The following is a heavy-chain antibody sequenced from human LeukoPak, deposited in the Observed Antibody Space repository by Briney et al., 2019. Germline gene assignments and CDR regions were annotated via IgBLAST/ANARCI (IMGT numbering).Heavy chain of an antibody. CDR3: ARAPMVRGEYLDY. J-gene: IGHJ4*02. D-gene: IGHD3-10*01. Sequence: PSGTLSLTCAVSGGPISSSNWWSWVRQPPGKGLEWIGEIYHSGSTNYNPSLKSRVTISVDKSKNQFSLKLSPVTAADTAVYYCARAPMVRGEYLDYWGQGTLVTVSS. CDR1: GGPISSSNW. CDR2: IYHSGST. V-gene: IGHV4-4*02.